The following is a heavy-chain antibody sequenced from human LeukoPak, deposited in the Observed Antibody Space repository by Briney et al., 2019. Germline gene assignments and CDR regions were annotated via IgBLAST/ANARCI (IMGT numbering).Heavy chain of an antibody. CDR1: GFIFSNYA. CDR3: ARYFYGMDV. V-gene: IGHV3-23*01. J-gene: IGHJ6*02. CDR2: ITGGGDST. Sequence: GGSLRLSCAASGFIFSNYAMSWVRQAPGKGLEWVSGITGGGDSTYYADSVKGRFTISRDNSKNTLYLQMNSLRAEDTAVYYCARYFYGMDVWGQGTTVTVSS.